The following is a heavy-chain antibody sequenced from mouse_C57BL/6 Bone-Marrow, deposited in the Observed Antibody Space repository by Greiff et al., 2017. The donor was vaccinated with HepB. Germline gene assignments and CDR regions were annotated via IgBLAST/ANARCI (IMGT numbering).Heavy chain of an antibody. D-gene: IGHD2-10*01. Sequence: EVQVVESGGGLVKPGGSLKLSCAASGFTFSSYTMSWVRQTPEKRLEWVATISGGGGNTYYPDSVKGRFTISRDNAKNPLYLQMSSLRSEDTALYYCAALLSYYYAMDYWGQGTSVTVSS. V-gene: IGHV5-9*01. J-gene: IGHJ4*01. CDR2: ISGGGGNT. CDR3: AALLSYYYAMDY. CDR1: GFTFSSYT.